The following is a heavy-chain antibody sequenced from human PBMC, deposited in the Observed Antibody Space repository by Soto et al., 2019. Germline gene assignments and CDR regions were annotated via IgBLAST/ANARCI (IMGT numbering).Heavy chain of an antibody. V-gene: IGHV4-30-4*03. CDR3: KGAATAEIYSHSFHA. Sequence: SETLSLTCNVSGVSISRTSYSWSWIRQPPGKGLECVGFIDHRGSPYYNPSLKGRGTISLDTAKNHFSLKLSSVTAADTAVYYFKGAATAEIYSHSFHAWGQVT. CDR1: GVSISRTSYS. CDR2: IDHRGSP. D-gene: IGHD2-15*01. J-gene: IGHJ5*02.